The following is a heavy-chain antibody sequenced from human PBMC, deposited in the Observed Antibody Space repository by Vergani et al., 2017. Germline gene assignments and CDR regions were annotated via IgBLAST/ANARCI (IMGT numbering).Heavy chain of an antibody. CDR3: AREFGTTGTGAFDI. Sequence: QVQLVQSGAEVRKPGSSVKVSCKASGGTFTYYAVSWVRPAPGQGLEWMGGIIPFFGTANYAQSFQDRVTITADESASTAYMELSSLRSEDTAVYYCAREFGTTGTGAFDIWGQGTMVIVSS. D-gene: IGHD1-1*01. J-gene: IGHJ3*02. CDR1: GGTFTYYA. V-gene: IGHV1-69*13. CDR2: IIPFFGTA.